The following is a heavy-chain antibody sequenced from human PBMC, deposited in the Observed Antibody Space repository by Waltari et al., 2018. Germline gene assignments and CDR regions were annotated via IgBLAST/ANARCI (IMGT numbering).Heavy chain of an antibody. Sequence: QVQLQESRPGLVTPSETLSLTCTLSGDSLINHHWAWTRQPPGKGLEWIGYAYYTGTTNYNPSLKSRDTMSVDTTKNQLSLKLSSVTAAETAVYYCARMVPAADAFDIWGQGTMVTVSS. CDR3: ARMVPAADAFDI. CDR1: GDSLINHH. D-gene: IGHD2-8*01. V-gene: IGHV4-59*11. J-gene: IGHJ3*02. CDR2: AYYTGTT.